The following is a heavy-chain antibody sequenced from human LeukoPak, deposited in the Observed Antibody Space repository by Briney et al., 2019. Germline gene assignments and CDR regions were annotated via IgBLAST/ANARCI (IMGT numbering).Heavy chain of an antibody. D-gene: IGHD6-19*01. J-gene: IGHJ4*02. CDR1: GFTFSDAW. CDR3: TTVLIAVAGNISDY. Sequence: PGGSLRLSCAASGFTFSDAWMSWVRQAPGKGLEWVGRIKSKTDGGTTDYAAPVKGRFTISRDDSKNTLYLQMNSLITEDTAVYYCTTVLIAVAGNISDYWGQGTLVTVSS. V-gene: IGHV3-15*01. CDR2: IKSKTDGGTT.